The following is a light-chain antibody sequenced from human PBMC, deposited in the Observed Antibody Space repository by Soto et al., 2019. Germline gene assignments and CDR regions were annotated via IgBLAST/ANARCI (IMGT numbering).Light chain of an antibody. J-gene: IGKJ1*01. CDR3: MQALTPSWT. CDR2: LGS. Sequence: DIVMTQSPLSLPVTPGEPASISCRSSQSLLHSNGYNYLDWYLQKPGQSPQLLIYLGSHRASGVPDRFSGSASGTDFTLKITRVEAEDVGVYHCMQALTPSWTFGQVTKV. CDR1: QSLLHSNGYNY. V-gene: IGKV2-28*01.